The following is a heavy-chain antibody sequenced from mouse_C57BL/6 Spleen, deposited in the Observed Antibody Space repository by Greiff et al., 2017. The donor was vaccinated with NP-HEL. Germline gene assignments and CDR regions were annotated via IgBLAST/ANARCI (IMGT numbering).Heavy chain of an antibody. V-gene: IGHV7-1*01. CDR3: ARDYDYDGSFAY. D-gene: IGHD2-4*01. CDR1: GFTFSDFY. Sequence: EVKLMESGGGLVQSGRSLRLSCATSGFTFSDFYMEWVRQAPGKGLEWIAASRNKANDYTTEYSASVKGRFIVSRDTSQSILYLQMNALRAEDTAIYYCARDYDYDGSFAYWGQGTLVTVSA. CDR2: SRNKANDYTT. J-gene: IGHJ3*01.